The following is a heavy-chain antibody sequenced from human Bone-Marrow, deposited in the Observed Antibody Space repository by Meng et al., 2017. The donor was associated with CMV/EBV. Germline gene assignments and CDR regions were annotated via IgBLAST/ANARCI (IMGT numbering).Heavy chain of an antibody. D-gene: IGHD2-15*01. CDR1: GESFNGYY. V-gene: IGHV4-34*01. J-gene: IGHJ4*02. CDR3: ATLSGYCSGGSCYPDV. Sequence: SETLSLTCTVDGESFNGYYWNWIRQPPGKGLEWIGEINHSGTTNYNPSLKSRVTISVDTSKKQFSLKLTSVTAADTAVYYCATLSGYCSGGSCYPDVWGQGTLVTVSS. CDR2: INHSGTT.